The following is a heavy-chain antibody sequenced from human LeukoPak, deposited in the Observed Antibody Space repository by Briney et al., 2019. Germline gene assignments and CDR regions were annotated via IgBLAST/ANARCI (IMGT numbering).Heavy chain of an antibody. D-gene: IGHD4-23*01. Sequence: GGSLRLSCAASGFTFSDYYMSWIRQAPGKGLEWVSYISSSGSTIYYADSVKGRFTISRDNAKNTLYLQMNSLRAEDTAVYYCARDSYYGGNSGSFDYWGQGTLVTVSS. CDR3: ARDSYYGGNSGSFDY. CDR2: ISSSGSTI. J-gene: IGHJ4*02. CDR1: GFTFSDYY. V-gene: IGHV3-11*04.